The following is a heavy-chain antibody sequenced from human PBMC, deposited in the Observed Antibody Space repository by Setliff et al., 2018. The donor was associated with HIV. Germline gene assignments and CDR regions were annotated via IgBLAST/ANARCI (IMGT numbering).Heavy chain of an antibody. J-gene: IGHJ6*03. CDR2: IYHSGST. Sequence: SETLSLTCAVSGYSISSGYYWGWIRQPPGKGLEWIGTIYHSGSTYYNPSLKSRITISVDTSKNQFSLKLSSVTAADTGVYYCARHRDPPGTSWIFYYYYMDLWGGGTTVTVS. D-gene: IGHD2-2*01. V-gene: IGHV4-38-2*01. CDR3: ARHRDPPGTSWIFYYYYMDL. CDR1: GYSISSGYY.